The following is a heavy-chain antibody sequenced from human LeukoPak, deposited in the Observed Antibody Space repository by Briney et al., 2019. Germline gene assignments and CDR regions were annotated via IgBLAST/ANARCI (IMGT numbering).Heavy chain of an antibody. CDR3: AKANWNDGDYYYGMDV. CDR2: ISWDGGST. J-gene: IGHJ6*02. Sequence: GGSLRLSCAASGFTFDDYTMHWVRQAPGKGLEWVSLISWDGGSTYYADSAKGRFTISRDNSKNSLYLQMNSLRTEDTALYYCAKANWNDGDYYYGMDVWGQGTTVTVSS. CDR1: GFTFDDYT. V-gene: IGHV3-43*01. D-gene: IGHD1-1*01.